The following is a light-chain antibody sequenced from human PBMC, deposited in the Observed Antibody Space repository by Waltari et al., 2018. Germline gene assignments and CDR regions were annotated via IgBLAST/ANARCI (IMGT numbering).Light chain of an antibody. CDR2: EGT. J-gene: IGLJ3*02. CDR3: CSYADFRTRV. Sequence: QSALTQPASVSGSPGQSITISCTGTSSDVGSYNFVSWYQQHPGKAPKLIIYEGTKRPSGVSARFSASTSGSTASLTISGLQAEDGADYFCCSYADFRTRVFGGGTKVTVL. V-gene: IGLV2-23*01. CDR1: SSDVGSYNF.